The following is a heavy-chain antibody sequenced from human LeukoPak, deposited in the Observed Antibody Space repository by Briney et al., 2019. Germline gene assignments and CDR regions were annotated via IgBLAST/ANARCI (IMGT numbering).Heavy chain of an antibody. CDR3: ASSDTAMVGNYYFDY. CDR2: FDPEDGET. V-gene: IGHV1-24*01. D-gene: IGHD5-18*01. Sequence: ASVKVSCKVSGYTLTELSMHWVRQAPGKGLEWMGGFDPEDGETIYAQKFQGRVTMTEDTSTDTAYMELSSLRSEDTAVYYCASSDTAMVGNYYFDYWGQGTLVTVSS. CDR1: GYTLTELS. J-gene: IGHJ4*02.